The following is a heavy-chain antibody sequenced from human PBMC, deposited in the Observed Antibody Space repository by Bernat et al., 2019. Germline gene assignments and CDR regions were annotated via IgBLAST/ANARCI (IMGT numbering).Heavy chain of an antibody. J-gene: IGHJ5*02. CDR3: ASSYDSSGYDWFDP. CDR2: IYYSGST. Sequence: QVQLQESGPGLVKPSETLSLTCTVSGGSISSYYWSWIRQPPGKGLEWIGYIYYSGSTNYNPSLKSRVTISVDTSKNQFSLKLSSVTAADTAVYYCASSYDSSGYDWFDPWGQGTLVTVSS. V-gene: IGHV4-59*01. CDR1: GGSISSYY. D-gene: IGHD3-22*01.